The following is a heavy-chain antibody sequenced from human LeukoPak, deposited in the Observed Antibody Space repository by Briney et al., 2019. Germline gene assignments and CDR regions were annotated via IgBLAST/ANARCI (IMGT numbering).Heavy chain of an antibody. CDR1: GDSVSSNSVT. CDR3: ARRLTQYDCFDP. CDR2: TYYRSTWYN. D-gene: IGHD2-2*01. J-gene: IGHJ5*02. Sequence: SQTLSLTCAISGDSVSSNSVTWNWIRQSPSRGLEWLGRTYYRSTWYNDCAVSVRGRITVNPDTSKNQFPLHLNSVTPEDTAVYYCARRLTQYDCFDPRGQGILVTVSS. V-gene: IGHV6-1*01.